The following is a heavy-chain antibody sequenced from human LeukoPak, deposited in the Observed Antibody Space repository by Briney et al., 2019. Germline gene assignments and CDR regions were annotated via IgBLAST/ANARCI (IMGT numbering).Heavy chain of an antibody. CDR3: AKGPELNYYYYYYMDV. CDR1: GFTFSSCG. D-gene: IGHD3-10*01. J-gene: IGHJ6*03. Sequence: PGRSLRLSCAASGFTFSSCGMHWVRQAPGKGLEWVAVIWYGGSNKYYADSVKGRFTISRDNSKNTLYLQMNSLRAEDTAVYYCAKGPELNYYYYYYMDVWGKGTTVTVSS. CDR2: IWYGGSNK. V-gene: IGHV3-33*06.